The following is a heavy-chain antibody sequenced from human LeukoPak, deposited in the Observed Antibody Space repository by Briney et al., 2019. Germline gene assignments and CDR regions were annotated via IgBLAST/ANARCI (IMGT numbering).Heavy chain of an antibody. V-gene: IGHV3-7*01. CDR3: VRDVGYYGGNRDY. D-gene: IGHD4-23*01. CDR2: INQDGNEK. J-gene: IGHJ4*02. CDR1: GFNFSDYF. Sequence: PGGSLRLSCAASGFNFSDYFLTWVRQAPGKGLEWVANINQDGNEKNYVDSLEGRFTISRDNAKRSLYLQMNSLRVDDTAMYYCVRDVGYYGGNRDYWGQGTLVIVSS.